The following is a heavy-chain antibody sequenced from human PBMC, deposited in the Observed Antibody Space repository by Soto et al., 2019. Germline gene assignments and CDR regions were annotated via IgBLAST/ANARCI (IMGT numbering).Heavy chain of an antibody. CDR2: ISYDGSNK. Sequence: XGSLILSCSAAGFTFSSYGMHWVRQAPGKGLEWVAVISYDGSNKYYADSVKGRFTISRDNSKNTLYLQMNSLRAEDTAVYYCANPPSKSGSYPIIWGQGTLVTVSS. J-gene: IGHJ4*02. CDR3: ANPPSKSGSYPII. D-gene: IGHD1-26*01. CDR1: GFTFSSYG. V-gene: IGHV3-30*18.